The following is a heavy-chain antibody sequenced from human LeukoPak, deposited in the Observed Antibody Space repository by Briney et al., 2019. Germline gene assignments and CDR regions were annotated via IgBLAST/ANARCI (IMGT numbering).Heavy chain of an antibody. V-gene: IGHV4-39*07. CDR1: RGSFSSSTYY. Sequence: SETLSLTCTVSRGSFSSSTYYWSWVRQPPGQGLEWIASIYYTESTYYNPSLKSRVTISLDMTKNEFFLTMTSVTAADTAVYFCTAEKNGSPHYWGQGTQVTVSS. D-gene: IGHD2-8*01. CDR3: TAEKNGSPHY. J-gene: IGHJ4*02. CDR2: IYYTEST.